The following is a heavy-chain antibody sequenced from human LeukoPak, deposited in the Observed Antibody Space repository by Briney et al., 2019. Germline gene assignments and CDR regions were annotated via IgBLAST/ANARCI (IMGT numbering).Heavy chain of an antibody. D-gene: IGHD3-3*01. CDR2: ISSSGKTI. V-gene: IGHV3-48*03. CDR3: ARSSHFGVVIHRYFDF. J-gene: IGHJ4*02. Sequence: PGGSLRLSCEASGFTFSSYEMNWVRQAPGKGLEWVSYISSSGKTIYYADSTKGRFTISRDNAKNSLFLRMSSLTAEDTAIYYCARSSHFGVVIHRYFDFWGQGTLVTVSS. CDR1: GFTFSSYE.